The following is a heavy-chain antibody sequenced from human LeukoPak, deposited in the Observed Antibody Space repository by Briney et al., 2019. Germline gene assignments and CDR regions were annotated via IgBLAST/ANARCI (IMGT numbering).Heavy chain of an antibody. CDR3: ARINTAMAHDY. J-gene: IGHJ4*02. V-gene: IGHV4-39*07. D-gene: IGHD5-18*01. Sequence: SETLSLTYTVSGGSISSSSYYWGWIRQPPGKGLEWIGSIYYSGSTYYNPSLKSRVTISVDTSKNQFSLKLSSVTAADTAVYYCARINTAMAHDYWGQGTLVTVSS. CDR2: IYYSGST. CDR1: GGSISSSSYY.